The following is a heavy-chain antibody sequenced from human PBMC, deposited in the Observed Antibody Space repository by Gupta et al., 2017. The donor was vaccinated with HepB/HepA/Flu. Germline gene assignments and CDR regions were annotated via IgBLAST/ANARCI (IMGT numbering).Heavy chain of an antibody. V-gene: IGHV3-9*01. CDR1: GFPFDDYA. CDR2: ISWNSGSI. J-gene: IGHJ4*02. Sequence: EVQLVESGGGLVQPGRSLRLSCAASGFPFDDYAMHWSRQAPGKGLEWVSGISWNSGSIGYADSVKGRFTISRDNAKNSLYLQMNSLRAEDTALYYCAKDNLAWELLSAIDYWGQGTLVTVSS. CDR3: AKDNLAWELLSAIDY. D-gene: IGHD1-26*01.